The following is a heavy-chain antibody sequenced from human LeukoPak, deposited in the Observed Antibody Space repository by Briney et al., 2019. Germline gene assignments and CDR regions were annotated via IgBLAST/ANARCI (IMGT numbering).Heavy chain of an antibody. D-gene: IGHD3-16*01. Sequence: GGSLRLSYAASGFTFRNYWIGWVRQAPGRGLEWVANTKPDGSAEYHAASVRGLFTAYRDNANNLLHLKMNRLRAEDTAVYYCARDVGLNTNFDYWGQGTLVTVSS. CDR3: ARDVGLNTNFDY. CDR1: GFTFRNYW. CDR2: TKPDGSAE. J-gene: IGHJ4*02. V-gene: IGHV3-7*01.